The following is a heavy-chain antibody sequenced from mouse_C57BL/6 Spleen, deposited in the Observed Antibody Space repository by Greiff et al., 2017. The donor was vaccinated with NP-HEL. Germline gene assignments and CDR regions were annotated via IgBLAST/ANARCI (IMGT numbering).Heavy chain of an antibody. CDR2: IYPGDGDT. CDR3: ARSEYYGSRPWFAY. D-gene: IGHD1-1*01. Sequence: QVQLKQSGAELVKPGASVKISCKASGYAFSSYWMNWVKQRPGKGLEWIGQIYPGDGDTNYNGKFKGKATLTADKSSSTAYMQLSSLTSEDSAVYFCARSEYYGSRPWFAYWGQGTLVTVSA. V-gene: IGHV1-80*01. CDR1: GYAFSSYW. J-gene: IGHJ3*01.